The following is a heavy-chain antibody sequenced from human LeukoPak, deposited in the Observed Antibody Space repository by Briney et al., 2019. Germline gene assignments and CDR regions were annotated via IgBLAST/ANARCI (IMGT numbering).Heavy chain of an antibody. CDR2: IYYSGST. Sequence: SETLSLTCTVSGGSISSYYWSWIRQPPGKGLEWIGYIYYSGSTNYNPPLKSRVTISVDTSKNQFSLKLSSVTAADTAVYYCASDTAMATGAFDIWGQGTMVTVSS. D-gene: IGHD5-18*01. CDR3: ASDTAMATGAFDI. CDR1: GGSISSYY. V-gene: IGHV4-59*01. J-gene: IGHJ3*02.